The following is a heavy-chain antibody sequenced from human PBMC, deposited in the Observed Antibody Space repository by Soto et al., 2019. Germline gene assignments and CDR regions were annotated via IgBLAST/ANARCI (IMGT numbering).Heavy chain of an antibody. CDR1: GFTFSSYA. J-gene: IGHJ5*02. CDR2: ISGSGGST. V-gene: IGHV3-23*01. Sequence: EVQLLESGGGLVQPGGSLRLSCAASGFTFSSYAMSWVRQAPGKGLEWVSAISGSGGSTYYADSVKGRFTISRDNSKNTLHLQMNSQRAEDTAVYYCAKDRAVYYDILTGCDPWGQGTLVTVSS. CDR3: AKDRAVYYDILTGCDP. D-gene: IGHD3-9*01.